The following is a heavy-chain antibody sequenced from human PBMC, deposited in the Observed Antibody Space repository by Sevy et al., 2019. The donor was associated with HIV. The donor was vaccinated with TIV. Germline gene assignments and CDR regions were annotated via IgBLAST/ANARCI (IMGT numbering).Heavy chain of an antibody. CDR3: VIGDTPRLTGSGTRLKDQSLNYFNF. CDR2: FVPEDGEI. V-gene: IGHV1-24*01. Sequence: ASVKVSCNVPGYTLSEVSMHWVRQAPGKGLEWMGGFVPEDGEIVYAQKFQGRVTVAEDTLTDTAYLEVTNLRSEDTATYFCVIGDTPRLTGSGTRLKDQSLNYFNFWGQGTLVTVSS. CDR1: GYTLSEVS. J-gene: IGHJ4*02. D-gene: IGHD3-16*02.